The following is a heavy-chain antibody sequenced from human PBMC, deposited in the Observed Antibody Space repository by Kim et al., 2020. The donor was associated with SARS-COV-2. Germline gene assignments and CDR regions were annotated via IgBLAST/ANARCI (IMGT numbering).Heavy chain of an antibody. CDR3: AREAIRPSSAFDI. CDR2: IYYSGST. V-gene: IGHV4-39*07. Sequence: SETLSLTCTVSGGSISSSSYYWGWIRQPPGKGLEWIGSIYYSGSTYYNPSLKSRVTISVDTSKNQFSLKLSSVTAADTAVYYCAREAIRPSSAFDIWGQGTMVTVSS. J-gene: IGHJ3*02. CDR1: GGSISSSSYY.